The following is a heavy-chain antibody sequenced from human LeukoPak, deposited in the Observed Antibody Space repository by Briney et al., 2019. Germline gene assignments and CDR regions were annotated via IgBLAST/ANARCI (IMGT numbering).Heavy chain of an antibody. V-gene: IGHV4-39*01. CDR1: GGSISSSSYY. D-gene: IGHD3-9*01. Sequence: PSETLSLTCTVSGGSISSSSYYWGWIRQPPGKGLEWIGSIYYSGSTYYNPSLKSRVTISVDTSKNQFSLKLSSVTAAGTAVYYCARQDILTGQRTDYWGQGTLVTVSS. J-gene: IGHJ4*02. CDR3: ARQDILTGQRTDY. CDR2: IYYSGST.